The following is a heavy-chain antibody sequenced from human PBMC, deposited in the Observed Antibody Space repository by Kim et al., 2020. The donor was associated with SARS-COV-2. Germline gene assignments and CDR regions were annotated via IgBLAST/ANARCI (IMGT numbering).Heavy chain of an antibody. CDR1: GVTLSISV. J-gene: IGHJ6*02. CDR2: ISPLFSTP. Sequence: SVKVSCKASGVTLSISVINWVRQAPGQGLEWLGGISPLFSTPNYAQKFQGRVTMTADESTKTAHMELSRLTSDDTAVYYCATEDLKLVQKTYLNAMDVWGQGTTVTVSS. V-gene: IGHV1-69*13. CDR3: ATEDLKLVQKTYLNAMDV.